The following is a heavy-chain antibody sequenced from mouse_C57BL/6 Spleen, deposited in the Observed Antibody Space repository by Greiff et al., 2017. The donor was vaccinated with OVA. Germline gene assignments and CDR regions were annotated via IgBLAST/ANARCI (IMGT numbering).Heavy chain of an antibody. CDR3: TRDPYGYDGYFDV. Sequence: EVNVVESGEGLVKPGGSLKLSCAASGFTFSSYAMSWVRQTPEKRLEWVAYISSGGDYIYYADTVKGRFTISRDNARNTLYLQMSSLKSEDTAMYYCTRDPYGYDGYFDVWGTGTTVTVSS. D-gene: IGHD2-2*01. J-gene: IGHJ1*03. CDR1: GFTFSSYA. CDR2: ISSGGDYI. V-gene: IGHV5-9-1*02.